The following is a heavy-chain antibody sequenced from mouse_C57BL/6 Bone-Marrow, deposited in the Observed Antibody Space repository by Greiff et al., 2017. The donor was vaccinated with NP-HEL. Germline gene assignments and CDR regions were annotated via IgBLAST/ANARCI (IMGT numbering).Heavy chain of an antibody. CDR3: ARDLAHWYFDV. CDR1: GYSITSGYY. J-gene: IGHJ1*03. Sequence: EVKLQESGPGLVKPSQSLSLTCSVTGYSITSGYYWNWIRQFPGNKLEWMGYISYDGSNNYNPSLKNRISITRDTSKNQFFLKLNSVTTEDTATYYCARDLAHWYFDVWGTGTTVTVSS. CDR2: ISYDGSN. V-gene: IGHV3-6*01.